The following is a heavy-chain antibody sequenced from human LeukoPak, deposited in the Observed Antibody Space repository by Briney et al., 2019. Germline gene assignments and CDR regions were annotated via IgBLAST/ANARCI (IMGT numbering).Heavy chain of an antibody. CDR2: ISDDASKK. CDR3: ARGASGFFDY. D-gene: IGHD3-3*01. J-gene: IGHJ4*02. Sequence: PGGSLRLSCAADGFTFSNYGVHWVRQAPGKGPEWEAVISDDASKKYYTDSVKGRFTISRDNSKSTLYLQMSSLRAEDTAVYYCARGASGFFDYWGQGALVTVSS. V-gene: IGHV3-30*10. CDR1: GFTFSNYG.